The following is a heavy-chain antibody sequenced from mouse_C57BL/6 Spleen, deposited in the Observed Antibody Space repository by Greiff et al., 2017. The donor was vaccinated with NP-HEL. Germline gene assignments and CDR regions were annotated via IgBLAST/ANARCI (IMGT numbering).Heavy chain of an antibody. D-gene: IGHD2-3*01. J-gene: IGHJ3*01. Sequence: VKLQQPGAELVRPGSSVKLSCKASGYTFTSYWMDWVKQRPGQGLEWIGNIYPSDSETHYNQKFKDKATLTVDKSSSTAYMQLSSLTSEDSAVYYCARRDDGSFAYWGQGTLVTVSA. CDR2: IYPSDSET. V-gene: IGHV1-61*01. CDR1: GYTFTSYW. CDR3: ARRDDGSFAY.